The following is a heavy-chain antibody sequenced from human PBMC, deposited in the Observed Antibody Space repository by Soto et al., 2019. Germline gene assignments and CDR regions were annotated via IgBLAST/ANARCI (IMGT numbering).Heavy chain of an antibody. V-gene: IGHV3-73*01. D-gene: IGHD1-26*01. CDR3: SGAESPDTAYLSLY. CDR1: GFIFSGSA. CDR2: IRSKANSYAT. J-gene: IGHJ4*02. Sequence: GGSLRLSCAASGFIFSGSAFHWVRQAPGKGLEWVGRIRSKANSYATSYGASVKGRFTISRDDSKSTTYLQMNSLNIEDSAVYYCSGAESPDTAYLSLYWGQGTPVTVSS.